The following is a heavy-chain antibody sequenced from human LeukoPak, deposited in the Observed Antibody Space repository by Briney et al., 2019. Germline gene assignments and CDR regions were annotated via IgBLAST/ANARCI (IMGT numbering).Heavy chain of an antibody. V-gene: IGHV1-3*01. Sequence: GASVKVSCKASGYTFTSYAMHWVRQAPGQRLEWMGWINAGNGNTKYSQEFQGRVTITRDTSASTAYMGLSSLRSDDTAVYYCARDPLTGLLWFGEQKPFDYWGQGTLVTVSS. CDR1: GYTFTSYA. J-gene: IGHJ4*02. D-gene: IGHD3-10*01. CDR2: INAGNGNT. CDR3: ARDPLTGLLWFGEQKPFDY.